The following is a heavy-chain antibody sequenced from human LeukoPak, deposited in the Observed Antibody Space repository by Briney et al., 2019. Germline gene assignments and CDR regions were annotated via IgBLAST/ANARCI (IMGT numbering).Heavy chain of an antibody. CDR3: AHLSILRPTPHGGRRAFDY. CDR2: ISSSGSTI. J-gene: IGHJ4*02. D-gene: IGHD2/OR15-2a*01. CDR1: GFTFSDYY. Sequence: PGGSLRLSCAASGFTFSDYYMSWIRQAPGKGLEWVSYISSSGSTIYYADSVKGRFTISRDNAKNSLYLQMNSLRAEDTAVYYCAHLSILRPTPHGGRRAFDYWGQGTLVTVSS. V-gene: IGHV3-11*01.